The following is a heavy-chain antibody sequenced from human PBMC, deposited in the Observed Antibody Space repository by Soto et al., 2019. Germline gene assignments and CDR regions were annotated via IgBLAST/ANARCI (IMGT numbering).Heavy chain of an antibody. D-gene: IGHD3-9*01. CDR1: GFTFSSYG. CDR3: AGGALLRYFDWLFIWDAFDI. CDR2: ISYDGSNK. Sequence: PGGSLRLSCAASGFTFSSYGMHWVRQAPGKGLEWVAVISYDGSNKYYADSVKGRFTISRDNSKNTLYLQMNSLRAEDTAVYYCAGGALLRYFDWLFIWDAFDIWGQGTMVTVSS. V-gene: IGHV3-30*03. J-gene: IGHJ3*02.